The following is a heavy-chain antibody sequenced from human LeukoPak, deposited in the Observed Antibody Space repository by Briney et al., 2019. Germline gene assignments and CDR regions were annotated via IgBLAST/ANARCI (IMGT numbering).Heavy chain of an antibody. CDR1: GGTFSSYA. CDR2: IIPIFGTA. J-gene: IGHJ4*02. Sequence: EASVKVSCKASGGTFSSYAISWVRQAPGQGLEWMGGIIPIFGTANYAQKFQGRVTITADESTSTAYMELSSLRSEDTAVYYCARDHRPYDFWSGSPYYWGQGTLVTVSS. CDR3: ARDHRPYDFWSGSPYY. V-gene: IGHV1-69*13. D-gene: IGHD3-3*01.